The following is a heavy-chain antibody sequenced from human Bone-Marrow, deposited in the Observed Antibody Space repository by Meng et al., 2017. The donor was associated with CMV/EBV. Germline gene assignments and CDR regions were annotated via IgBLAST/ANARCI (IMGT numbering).Heavy chain of an antibody. J-gene: IGHJ6*02. Sequence: ASVKVSCKASGYTFTNYGISWVRQAPGQGLEWMGWISAYNGNTNYAQKLQGRVTMTTDTSTSTAYMELRSLISDDTAVYYCARDERLAIFPPEGMDVWGQGTTVTVSS. CDR2: ISAYNGNT. CDR1: GYTFTNYG. CDR3: ARDERLAIFPPEGMDV. V-gene: IGHV1-18*01. D-gene: IGHD3-9*01.